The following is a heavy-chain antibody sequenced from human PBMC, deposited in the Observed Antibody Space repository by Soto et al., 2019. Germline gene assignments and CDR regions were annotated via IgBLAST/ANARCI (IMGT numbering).Heavy chain of an antibody. CDR2: VNIYNGNT. Sequence: QVQLVQSGPEVKKPGASVKVSCKASDFSFTSDHISWVRQAPGQSPEWMGWVNIYNGNTNYAPKLRGRVTMTTDTSTNTAYMELRSLTSDDTAVYYCASADYGDYDSWGQGTLVTVSS. D-gene: IGHD4-17*01. V-gene: IGHV1-18*01. CDR3: ASADYGDYDS. J-gene: IGHJ5*01. CDR1: DFSFTSDH.